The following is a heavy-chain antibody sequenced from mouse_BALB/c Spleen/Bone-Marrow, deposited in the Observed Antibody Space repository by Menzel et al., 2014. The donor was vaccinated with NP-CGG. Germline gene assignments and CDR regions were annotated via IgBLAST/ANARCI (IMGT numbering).Heavy chain of an antibody. Sequence: QVHLQQPGTELMKPGASVKISCKATGYTFSSYWIEWVNQRPGLGLEWIGEILPGSGSTNYNEKFKGKATFTADTSSSTAYMQLSSLTSEDSAVYYCARRGHGFAWFAYWGQGTLVTVSA. D-gene: IGHD1-2*01. CDR2: ILPGSGST. J-gene: IGHJ3*01. CDR1: GYTFSSYW. V-gene: IGHV1-9*01. CDR3: ARRGHGFAWFAY.